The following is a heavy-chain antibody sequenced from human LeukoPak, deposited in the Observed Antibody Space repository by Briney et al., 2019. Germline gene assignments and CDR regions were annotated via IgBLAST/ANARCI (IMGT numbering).Heavy chain of an antibody. CDR2: IYYNGST. Sequence: SETLSLTCTVSGRSIGTYYWNWIRQPPGKGLEWIGYIYYNGSTNYNPSLKSRVTISVDTSKNQFSLKLSSVTAADTAVYYCARAYCGGDCYSGGGYFDYWGQGTLVTVSS. D-gene: IGHD2-21*02. J-gene: IGHJ4*02. CDR3: ARAYCGGDCYSGGGYFDY. V-gene: IGHV4-59*12. CDR1: GRSIGTYY.